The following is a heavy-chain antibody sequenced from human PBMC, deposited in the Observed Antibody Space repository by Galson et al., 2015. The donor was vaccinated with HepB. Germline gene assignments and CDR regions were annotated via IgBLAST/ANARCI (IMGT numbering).Heavy chain of an antibody. J-gene: IGHJ4*02. CDR3: ARGDSYSSGWYMKH. CDR2: ISVGSTNYR. CDR1: GFSFPDHY. D-gene: IGHD6-19*01. V-gene: IGHV3-11*06. Sequence: SLRLSCAASGFSFPDHYMTWIRQAPGKGLEWVSDISVGSTNYRNYADSVKGRFTISRDNTKNSLDLQMDNLRVEDTGVYYCARGDSYSSGWYMKHWGPGTLVTVYS.